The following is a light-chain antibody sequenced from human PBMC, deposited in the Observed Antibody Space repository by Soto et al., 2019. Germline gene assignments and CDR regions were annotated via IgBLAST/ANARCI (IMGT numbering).Light chain of an antibody. CDR1: QSLNSKY. Sequence: EVVLTQSPGTLSLSPGERATLSCRASQSLNSKYVAGLQQTPGQAPRLLIFGGFSRATGVPDRFSGSGSGTDFTLTIGRLEPEDLAVYYCQQYGSTSWTFGHGTKWEIQ. CDR3: QQYGSTSWT. CDR2: GGF. J-gene: IGKJ1*01. V-gene: IGKV3-20*01.